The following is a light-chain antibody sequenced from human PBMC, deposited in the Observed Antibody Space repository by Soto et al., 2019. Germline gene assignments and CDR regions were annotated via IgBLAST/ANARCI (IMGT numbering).Light chain of an antibody. J-gene: IGKJ4*01. CDR2: GAS. CDR1: PSVRSN. Sequence: EVELTQSPDILSVSPGETATLSCRASPSVRSNLAWYQHKPGQAPRLLIYGASTMAKGIPARFSGSGSWIEFTITISSLQSEDFGLYYGQQYNIWPPLTFGGGTKVESK. CDR3: QQYNIWPPLT. V-gene: IGKV3-15*01.